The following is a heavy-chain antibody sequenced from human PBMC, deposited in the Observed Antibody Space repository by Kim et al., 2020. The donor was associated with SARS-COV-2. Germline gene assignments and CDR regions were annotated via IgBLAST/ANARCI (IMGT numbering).Heavy chain of an antibody. CDR3: ANDQEHYDILTVLDY. D-gene: IGHD3-9*01. V-gene: IGHV3-30*18. CDR1: GFTFSTYA. J-gene: IGHJ4*01. Sequence: GGSLRLSCATFGFTFSTYAMHWVRQAPGKGLEYVALISYDGSKTYYGDSVKGRFTISRDNSKNTLSLQMNSLRAEDTAVYYCANDQEHYDILTVLDYWG. CDR2: ISYDGSKT.